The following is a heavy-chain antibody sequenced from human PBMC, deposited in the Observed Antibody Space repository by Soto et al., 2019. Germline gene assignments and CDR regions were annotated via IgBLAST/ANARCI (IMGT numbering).Heavy chain of an antibody. V-gene: IGHV1-18*04. CDR1: GYTFTSYG. D-gene: IGHD3-10*01. J-gene: IGHJ6*02. CDR2: ISAYNGNT. Sequence: ASVKVSCKASGYTFTSYGISWVRQAPGQGLEWMGWISAYNGNTNYAQKLQGRVTMTTDTSTSTAYMELRSLRADDTAVYYCAREGIPAEFGKIPQGMDVWGQGTTVTVSS. CDR3: AREGIPAEFGKIPQGMDV.